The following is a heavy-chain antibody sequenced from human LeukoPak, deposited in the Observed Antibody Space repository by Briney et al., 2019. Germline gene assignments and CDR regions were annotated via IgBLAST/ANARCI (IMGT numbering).Heavy chain of an antibody. V-gene: IGHV3-23*01. CDR2: ISSSGSNT. CDR3: AKDIQLTY. CDR1: GFTFSGAA. Sequence: GGSLRLSCAVSGFTFSGAAMSWVRQAPGKGLEWVSLISSSGSNTYYADSVKGRFTISRDDSKNTLRLQMNSLRAEDTAVYYCAKDIQLTYWGQGALVTVSS. D-gene: IGHD2-2*01. J-gene: IGHJ4*02.